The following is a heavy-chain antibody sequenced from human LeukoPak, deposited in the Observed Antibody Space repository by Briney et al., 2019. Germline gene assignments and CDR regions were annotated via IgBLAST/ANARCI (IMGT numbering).Heavy chain of an antibody. CDR2: ISGSGGST. Sequence: GGSLRLSCAASGFTFSSYAMSWVRQAPGKGLEWVSSISGSGGSTSYADSAKGRFTITRDNSKNTLYLQMNRLRAEDTAVYYCAKGVYCSGGSCLCDYWGQGTLVTVSS. V-gene: IGHV3-23*01. CDR1: GFTFSSYA. J-gene: IGHJ4*02. D-gene: IGHD2-15*01. CDR3: AKGVYCSGGSCLCDY.